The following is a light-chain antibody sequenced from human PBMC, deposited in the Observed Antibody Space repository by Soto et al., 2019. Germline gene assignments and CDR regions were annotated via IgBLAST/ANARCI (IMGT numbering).Light chain of an antibody. CDR1: SSDVGGYNY. J-gene: IGLJ1*01. CDR3: SSYTTSNTRQIV. V-gene: IGLV2-14*01. Sequence: QSALTQPASVSGSPGQSITISCTGTSSDVGGYNYVSWYQQHPGKAPKFMIYDVSNRPSGVSNGFSGSKSGNTASLTISGLQAEDEADYYCSSYTTSNTRQIVFGTGTKVTGL. CDR2: DVS.